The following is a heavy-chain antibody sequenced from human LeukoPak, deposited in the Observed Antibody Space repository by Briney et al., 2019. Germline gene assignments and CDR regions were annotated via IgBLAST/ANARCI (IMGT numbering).Heavy chain of an antibody. D-gene: IGHD3-16*01. V-gene: IGHV4-30-4*01. Sequence: SQTLSLTCTVSGGSIRSDDYYWSWIRQPPGRGLEWIGYIYYSGSTFYNPSLKSQLSISVDTSKNQFSLKLSSVTAADTAVYYCARRRGDNKTYYFDYWGQGTLVTVSS. CDR3: ARRRGDNKTYYFDY. CDR2: IYYSGST. CDR1: GGSIRSDDYY. J-gene: IGHJ4*02.